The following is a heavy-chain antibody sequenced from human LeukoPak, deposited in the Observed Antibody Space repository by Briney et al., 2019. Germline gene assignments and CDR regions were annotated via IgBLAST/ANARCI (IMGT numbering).Heavy chain of an antibody. CDR3: ARMARSGYYSLYYFGY. Sequence: ASVKVSCKASGYTFTSYYMHWVRQAPGQGLEWMGIINPSGGNTSYAQKFQGRVTMTRDTSTSTVYMELSSLRSEDTAVYYCARMARSGYYSLYYFGYWGQGTLVTVSS. D-gene: IGHD3-22*01. CDR2: INPSGGNT. V-gene: IGHV1-46*01. J-gene: IGHJ4*02. CDR1: GYTFTSYY.